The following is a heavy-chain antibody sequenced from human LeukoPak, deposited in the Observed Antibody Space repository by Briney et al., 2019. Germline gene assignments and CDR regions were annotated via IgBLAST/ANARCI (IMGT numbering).Heavy chain of an antibody. J-gene: IGHJ4*02. CDR2: IKHDGSMQ. Sequence: PGGSLRLSCAASGLTFNSYWMSWVRQAPGKGLEWVANIKHDGSMQYYVDSVKGRFTISRDNAKHALYLQMNSLRAEDTAVYYCARVLGWDLLDFDYWGQGTLVTVSS. D-gene: IGHD1-26*01. V-gene: IGHV3-7*01. CDR1: GLTFNSYW. CDR3: ARVLGWDLLDFDY.